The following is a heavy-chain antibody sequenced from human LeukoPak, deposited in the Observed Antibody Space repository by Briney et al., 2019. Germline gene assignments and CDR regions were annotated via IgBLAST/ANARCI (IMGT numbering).Heavy chain of an antibody. J-gene: IGHJ3*02. CDR3: ARGMKYQLLVYRSDGFDI. CDR2: INHSGTT. CDR1: GGSFSAYY. Sequence: SETLSLTCAVYGGSFSAYYWSWIRQPPGKGLEWIGEINHSGTTNYNPSLKSRVTISVDTSKNQFSLKLSSVIAADTAVYYCARGMKYQLLVYRSDGFDIWGQGTMVTVSS. V-gene: IGHV4-34*01. D-gene: IGHD2-2*01.